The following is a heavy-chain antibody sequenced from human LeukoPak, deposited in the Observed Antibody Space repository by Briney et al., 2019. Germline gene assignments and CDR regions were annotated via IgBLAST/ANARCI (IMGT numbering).Heavy chain of an antibody. Sequence: GMSLRLSCAASGFTFSSYGIHWVRQAPGKGLEWAAIISDDGRDKYYADSVKGRFTISRDNSKNSLYLQMNSLKTEDTAVYYCAIQGGSGRKDFDYWGQGTLVTVSS. J-gene: IGHJ4*02. V-gene: IGHV3-30*03. CDR2: ISDDGRDK. CDR3: AIQGGSGRKDFDY. CDR1: GFTFSSYG. D-gene: IGHD1-26*01.